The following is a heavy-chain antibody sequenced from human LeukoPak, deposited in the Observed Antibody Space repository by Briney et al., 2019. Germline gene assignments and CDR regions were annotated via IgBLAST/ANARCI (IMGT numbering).Heavy chain of an antibody. CDR2: IYDSGTT. V-gene: IGHV4-31*03. J-gene: IGHJ4*02. CDR1: GGSISDGGHY. D-gene: IGHD1-14*01. Sequence: PSQTLSLTCTVSGGSISDGGHYWSWIRQHPGKGLEWIGYIYDSGTTYYSPALQSRVTISVDKSDNKFSLKLRPLTAADTAVYYCARGGDRRGFDYWGQGTLVIVSS. CDR3: ARGGDRRGFDY.